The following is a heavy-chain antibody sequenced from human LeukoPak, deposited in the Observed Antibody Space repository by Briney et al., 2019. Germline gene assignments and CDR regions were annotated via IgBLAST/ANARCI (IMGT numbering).Heavy chain of an antibody. J-gene: IGHJ4*02. V-gene: IGHV4-59*01. D-gene: IGHD3-10*01. CDR1: GGSISSYY. CDR3: ARSSGEFDY. CDR2: IYYSGST. Sequence: PSETLSLTCTVSGGSISSYYWSWIRQSPGKGLEWIGYIYYSGSTNYNPSLKSRVTISVDTSKNQFSLKLSSVTAADTAVYYCARSSGEFDYWGQGTLVTVSS.